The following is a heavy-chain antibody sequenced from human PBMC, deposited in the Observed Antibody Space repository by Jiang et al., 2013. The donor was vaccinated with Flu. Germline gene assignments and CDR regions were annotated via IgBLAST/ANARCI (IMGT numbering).Heavy chain of an antibody. Sequence: SYAMSWVRQAPGKGLEWVSAISGSGGSTYYADSVKGRFTISRDNSKNTLYLQMNSLRAEDTAVYYCLYGDYASGYWGQGTLVTVSS. J-gene: IGHJ4*02. CDR1: SYA. V-gene: IGHV3-23*01. CDR2: ISGSGGST. D-gene: IGHD4-17*01. CDR3: LYGDYASGY.